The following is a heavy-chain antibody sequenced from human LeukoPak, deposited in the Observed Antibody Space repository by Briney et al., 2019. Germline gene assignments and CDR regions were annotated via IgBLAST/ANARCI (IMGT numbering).Heavy chain of an antibody. CDR3: ARGLLVRRIAAAGAKTDY. D-gene: IGHD6-13*01. CDR2: IYYSGST. CDR1: GGSISSYY. J-gene: IGHJ4*02. V-gene: IGHV4-59*01. Sequence: SETLSLTCTVSGGSISSYYWSWIRQPPGRGLEWIGYIYYSGSTNYNPSLKSRVTISVDTSKNQFSLKLSSVTAADTAVYYCARGLLVRRIAAAGAKTDYWGQGTLVTVSS.